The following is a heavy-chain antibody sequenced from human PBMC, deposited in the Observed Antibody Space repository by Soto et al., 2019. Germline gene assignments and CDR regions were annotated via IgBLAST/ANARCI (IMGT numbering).Heavy chain of an antibody. J-gene: IGHJ4*02. D-gene: IGHD3-9*01. CDR3: ARDLAYYDIHYYFDY. CDR1: GFTFSSYA. V-gene: IGHV3-30-3*01. CDR2: ISYDGSNK. Sequence: GGSLRLSCAASGFTFSSYAMHWVRQAPGKGLEWVAVISYDGSNKYYADSVKGRFTISRDNSKNTLYLQMNSLRAEDTAVYYCARDLAYYDIHYYFDYWGQGTLVTVSS.